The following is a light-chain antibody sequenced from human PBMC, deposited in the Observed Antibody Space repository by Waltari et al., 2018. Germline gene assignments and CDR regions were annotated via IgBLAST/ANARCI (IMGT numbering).Light chain of an antibody. V-gene: IGKV1-12*01. J-gene: IGKJ2*01. CDR3: QRANSFPPT. Sequence: DIQMTQSPSSVSASVGDRVTITCRASQGISSWLAWYQQKPGKAPKLLIYSASTLYNGVPLRFSGSGSGTDFTLTISSLQPDDSGTYYCQRANSFPPTFGQGTKLEI. CDR1: QGISSW. CDR2: SAS.